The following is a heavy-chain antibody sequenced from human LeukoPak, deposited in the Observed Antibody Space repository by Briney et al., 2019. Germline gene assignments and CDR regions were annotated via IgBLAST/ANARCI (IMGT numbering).Heavy chain of an antibody. J-gene: IGHJ3*02. CDR2: IYSSGSK. CDR1: GGSISYYY. V-gene: IGHV4-59*01. Sequence: PAETLSLTCTVSGGSISYYYWNWIRQPPGKGLEWVGYIYSSGSKKYYASLKSRVTISLDTSKNQFSLKLSSVTAADTAVYYCARMGDYYDSSGYRHDASDIWGQGTMVTVSS. CDR3: ARMGDYYDSSGYRHDASDI. D-gene: IGHD3-22*01.